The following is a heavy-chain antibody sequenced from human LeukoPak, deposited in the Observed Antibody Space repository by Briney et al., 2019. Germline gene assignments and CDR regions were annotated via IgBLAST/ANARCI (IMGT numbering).Heavy chain of an antibody. Sequence: PSETLSLTCAVYGGSFSGYYWSWIRQPPGKGLEWSGEINHSGSTNYNPSLKSRVTISVDTSKNQFSLKLSSVTSADTAVYYCARLRFGRGSSGGFDYWGQGTLVTVSS. D-gene: IGHD6-19*01. J-gene: IGHJ4*02. CDR1: GGSFSGYY. CDR2: INHSGST. CDR3: ARLRFGRGSSGGFDY. V-gene: IGHV4-34*01.